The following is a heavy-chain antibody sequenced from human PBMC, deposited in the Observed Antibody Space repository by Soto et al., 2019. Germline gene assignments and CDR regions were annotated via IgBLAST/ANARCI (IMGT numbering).Heavy chain of an antibody. J-gene: IGHJ4*02. CDR2: ISDTGGDS. Sequence: PGGSLRLSCEASGFTFMNYAMSWVRQSPGKGLEWVSSISDTGGDSYYADSMDGRFTVSRDNSKNTLYLQINSLRAEDTAIYYCVRDLYRSATMPCLDHWGQGALVTVSS. D-gene: IGHD1-1*01. CDR3: VRDLYRSATMPCLDH. V-gene: IGHV3-23*01. CDR1: GFTFMNYA.